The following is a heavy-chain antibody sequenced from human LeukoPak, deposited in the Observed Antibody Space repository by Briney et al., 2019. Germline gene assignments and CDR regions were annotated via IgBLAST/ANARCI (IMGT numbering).Heavy chain of an antibody. CDR3: ARDLYQWLPSTRPRDYYYYMDV. CDR2: INPYSGGT. J-gene: IGHJ6*03. CDR1: GYTFAGYY. V-gene: IGHV1-2*02. D-gene: IGHD6-19*01. Sequence: VASVKVSCKASGYTFAGYYIHWVRQAPGQGLEYMGWINPYSGGTHYAKKVQGRVTMTRDTSISPAYMELSRLRSDDTAVYYCARDLYQWLPSTRPRDYYYYMDVWGEGTTVTVSS.